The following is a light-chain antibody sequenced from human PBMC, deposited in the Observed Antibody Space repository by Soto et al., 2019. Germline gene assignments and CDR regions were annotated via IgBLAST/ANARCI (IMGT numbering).Light chain of an antibody. V-gene: IGKV3-20*01. J-gene: IGKJ1*01. CDR3: QDSSTSPWP. CDR1: QSVTSTY. Sequence: EIVLTQSPGTLSLSPGERATLSCRAVQSVTSTYMAWYQQKPGQAPRLLIYATSFRATGIPDRFRGSGSGTDFTLTISSLEPEDSAVYYCQDSSTSPWPFGQGTKV. CDR2: ATS.